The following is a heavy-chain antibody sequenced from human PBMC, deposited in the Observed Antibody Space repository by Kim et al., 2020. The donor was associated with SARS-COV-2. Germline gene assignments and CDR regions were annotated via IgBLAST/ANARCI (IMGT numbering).Heavy chain of an antibody. CDR3: ARDNLAVHLKARVVPAAMDY. D-gene: IGHD2-2*01. J-gene: IGHJ4*02. Sequence: RFTISRDNSKNTLYLQMGSLRAEDMAVYYCARDNLAVHLKARVVPAAMDYWGQGTLVTVSS. V-gene: IGHV3-64*01.